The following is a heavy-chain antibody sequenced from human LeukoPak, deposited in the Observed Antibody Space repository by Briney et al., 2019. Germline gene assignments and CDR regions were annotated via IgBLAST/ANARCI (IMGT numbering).Heavy chain of an antibody. Sequence: ASVKVSCKASGYTFTGYYMHWVRQAPGQGLEWMGRINPNSGGTNYAQKFQGRVTMTRDTSISTAYMELSRLRSDDTAVYYRARLISSSWYGVFDYWGQGTLVTVSS. D-gene: IGHD6-13*01. CDR2: INPNSGGT. CDR1: GYTFTGYY. V-gene: IGHV1-2*06. CDR3: ARLISSSWYGVFDY. J-gene: IGHJ4*02.